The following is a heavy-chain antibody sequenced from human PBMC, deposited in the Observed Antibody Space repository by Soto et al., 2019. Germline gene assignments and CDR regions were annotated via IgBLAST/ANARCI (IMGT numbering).Heavy chain of an antibody. J-gene: IGHJ6*02. Sequence: QVQLVESGGGVVQPGRSLRLSCAASGFTFSSYAMHWVRQAPGKGLEWVAVISYDGSNKYYADSVKGRFTISRDHSKNTLYLQMNSLRAEDTAVYYCARDVGMSLDSSSKPYYYYGMDVWGQGTTVTVSS. D-gene: IGHD6-6*01. CDR1: GFTFSSYA. V-gene: IGHV3-30-3*01. CDR3: ARDVGMSLDSSSKPYYYYGMDV. CDR2: ISYDGSNK.